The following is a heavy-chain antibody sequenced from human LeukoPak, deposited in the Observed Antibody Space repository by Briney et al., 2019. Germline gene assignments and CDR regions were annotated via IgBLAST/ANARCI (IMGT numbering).Heavy chain of an antibody. CDR1: GFSFSNYA. J-gene: IGHJ3*02. CDR3: AKNLHSSGWYGAFDI. V-gene: IGHV3-23*01. CDR2: ISGSGANI. D-gene: IGHD6-19*01. Sequence: GGSLRLSCAASGFSFSNYAMSWVRQAPRKGLEWVSTISGSGANIYYADSVKGRFTISRDNSKNTVFLQMNSPRAEEAAVFYCAKNLHSSGWYGAFDIWGQGTRVTVSS.